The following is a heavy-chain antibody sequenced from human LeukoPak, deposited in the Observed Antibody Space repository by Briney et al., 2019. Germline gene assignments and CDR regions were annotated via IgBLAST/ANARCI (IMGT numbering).Heavy chain of an antibody. CDR1: GYTFTSYD. CDR3: ARGPPCGGDCYNNWFGP. CDR2: MNPNSGNT. D-gene: IGHD2-21*01. Sequence: VASVKVSCKASGYTFTSYDINWVRQATGQGLEWMGWMNPNSGNTGYAQKFQGRVTITRNTSISTAYMELSSLRSEDTAVYYCARGPPCGGDCYNNWFGPWGQGTLVTVSS. J-gene: IGHJ5*02. V-gene: IGHV1-8*03.